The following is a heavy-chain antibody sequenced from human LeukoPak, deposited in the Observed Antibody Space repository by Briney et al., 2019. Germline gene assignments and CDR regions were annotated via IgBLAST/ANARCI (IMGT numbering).Heavy chain of an antibody. CDR2: IYYSGST. CDR3: ARDKGLAAAGHWYFDL. CDR1: GGSISSSSYY. Sequence: PSETLSLTCTVSGGSISSSSYYWGWIRQPPGKGLEWIGSIYYSGSTYYNPSLKSRVTISVDTSKNQFSLKLSSVTAADTAVYYCARDKGLAAAGHWYFDLWGRGTLVTVSS. D-gene: IGHD6-13*01. V-gene: IGHV4-39*02. J-gene: IGHJ2*01.